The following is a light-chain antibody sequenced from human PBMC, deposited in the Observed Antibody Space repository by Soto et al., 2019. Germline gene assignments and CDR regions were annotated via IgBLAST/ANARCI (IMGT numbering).Light chain of an antibody. CDR3: QHYDSYPWT. Sequence: DIRMAQSPSTRSASVGDRVTITCRASQSISSWLAWYRQKPGKAPKLLIYDASSLESGVPSRFSGSGSGTEFTLTISSLQPDDFATYYCQHYDSYPWTFGQGTKVDIK. V-gene: IGKV1-5*01. CDR2: DAS. CDR1: QSISSW. J-gene: IGKJ1*01.